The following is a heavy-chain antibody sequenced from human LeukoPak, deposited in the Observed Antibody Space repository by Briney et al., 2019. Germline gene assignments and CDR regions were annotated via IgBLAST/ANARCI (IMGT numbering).Heavy chain of an antibody. Sequence: ASVKVSCKASGYTFTGFYMHWVRQAPGQGLEWMGWINPNSGGTNYAQKFQGRVTMTTDTSTSTAYMELRSLRSDDTAVYYCARAGSSSPKTSAYPWGQGTLVTVSS. D-gene: IGHD6-6*01. V-gene: IGHV1-2*02. CDR3: ARAGSSSPKTSAYP. CDR1: GYTFTGFY. J-gene: IGHJ5*02. CDR2: INPNSGGT.